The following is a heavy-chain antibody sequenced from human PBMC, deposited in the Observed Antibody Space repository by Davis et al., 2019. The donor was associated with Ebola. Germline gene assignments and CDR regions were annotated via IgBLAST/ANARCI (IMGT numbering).Heavy chain of an antibody. Sequence: GSLRLSCAVYGGSFSGYYWSWIREAPGKGLEWIGEIDHSGSTNYNPSLKSRLTISVDTSKNQFSLKLSSVTAADTAVYYCARLDIVATSGDYWGQGTLVTVSS. V-gene: IGHV4-34*01. CDR2: IDHSGST. D-gene: IGHD5-12*01. CDR1: GGSFSGYY. J-gene: IGHJ4*02. CDR3: ARLDIVATSGDY.